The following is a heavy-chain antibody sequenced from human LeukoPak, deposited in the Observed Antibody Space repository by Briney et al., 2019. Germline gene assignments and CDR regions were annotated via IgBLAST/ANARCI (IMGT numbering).Heavy chain of an antibody. D-gene: IGHD1-1*01. CDR3: ARDMYVERRSYYYHYMDV. J-gene: IGHJ6*03. CDR1: GVSLSSYY. Sequence: SGTLSLTCAVSGVSLSSYYRSWVRQPPRKGLEWSSCIYYSGSTNYNPPPKSRVTISVDTSKNQFSLKLSSVTAADTAVYYCARDMYVERRSYYYHYMDVWGKGTTVTVSS. CDR2: IYYSGST. V-gene: IGHV4-59*01.